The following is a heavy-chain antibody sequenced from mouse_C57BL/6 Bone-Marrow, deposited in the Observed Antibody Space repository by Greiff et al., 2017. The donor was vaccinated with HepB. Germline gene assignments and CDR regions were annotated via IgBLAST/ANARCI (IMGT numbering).Heavy chain of an antibody. V-gene: IGHV3-8*01. D-gene: IGHD2-5*01. CDR3: ARSEDYSNYPFAY. J-gene: IGHJ3*01. CDR2: ISYSGST. CDR1: GYSITSDY. Sequence: DVMLVESGPGLAKPSQTLSLTCSVTGYSITSDYWNWIRKFPGNKLEYMGYISYSGSTYYNPSLKSRISITRDTSKNQYYLQLNSVTTEDTATYYCARSEDYSNYPFAYWGQGTLVTVSA.